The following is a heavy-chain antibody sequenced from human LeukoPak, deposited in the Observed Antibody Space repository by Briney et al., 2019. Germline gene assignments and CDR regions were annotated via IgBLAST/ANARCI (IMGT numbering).Heavy chain of an antibody. CDR3: ARGVIAVAGYFDY. D-gene: IGHD6-19*01. V-gene: IGHV4-61*08. J-gene: IGHJ4*02. Sequence: SETLSLTCTVSGVSISSGGYYWSWIRQPPGKGLEWIGYIYYSGSTNYNPSLKSRVTISVDTSKNQFSLKLSSVTAADTAVYYCARGVIAVAGYFDYWGQGTLVTVSS. CDR2: IYYSGST. CDR1: GVSISSGGYY.